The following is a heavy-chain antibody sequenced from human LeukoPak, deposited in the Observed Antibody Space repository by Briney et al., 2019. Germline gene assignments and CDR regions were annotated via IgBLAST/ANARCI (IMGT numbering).Heavy chain of an antibody. CDR1: GFTFSNAW. V-gene: IGHV3-15*01. D-gene: IGHD3-22*01. J-gene: IGHJ4*02. CDR3: TTLMYYFDTGGKLNYFDF. Sequence: GGSLRLSCAASGFTFSNAWMSWVRQAPGKGLEWVGRIRSKTDGRTTDSAAPVKGRFTISRDDSKTTLYLQMNSLKAEDTAVYYCTTLMYYFDTGGKLNYFDFWGQGSLVTVSS. CDR2: IRSKTDGRTT.